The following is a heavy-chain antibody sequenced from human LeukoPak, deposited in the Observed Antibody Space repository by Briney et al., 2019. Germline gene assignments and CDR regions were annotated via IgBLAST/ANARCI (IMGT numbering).Heavy chain of an antibody. V-gene: IGHV4-34*01. CDR2: INHSGST. D-gene: IGHD2-2*01. CDR1: GGSFSGYY. CDR3: ATGLPAASFDP. Sequence: NPSETLSLTCAVYGGSFSGYYWSWIRQPPGKGLEWIGEINHSGSTNYNPSLKSRVTISVDTSKNQFSLKLSSVTAADTAVYYCATGLPAASFDPWGQATLVTVSS. J-gene: IGHJ5*02.